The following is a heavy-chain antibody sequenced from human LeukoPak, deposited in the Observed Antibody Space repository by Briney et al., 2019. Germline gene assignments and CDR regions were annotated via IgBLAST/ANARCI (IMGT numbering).Heavy chain of an antibody. CDR3: ARDVREMATIRYYFDY. D-gene: IGHD5-24*01. V-gene: IGHV1-69*04. CDR1: GGTFSSYA. Sequence: SVKVSCKGSGGTFSSYAISWVRQAPGQGLEWMGRIIPILGIANYAQKFQGRVTITADKSTSTAYMELSSLRSEDTAVYYCARDVREMATIRYYFDYWGQGTLVTVSS. J-gene: IGHJ4*02. CDR2: IIPILGIA.